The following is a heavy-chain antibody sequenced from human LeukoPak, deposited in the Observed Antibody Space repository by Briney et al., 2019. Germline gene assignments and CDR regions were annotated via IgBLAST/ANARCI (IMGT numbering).Heavy chain of an antibody. V-gene: IGHV3-7*01. CDR2: IEKDGSEI. Sequence: GGSLRLSCAASGFTFSNYWMNWVRQAPGKGMEWVAIIEKDGSEILYVDSVKGRFTISRDNAKNSLYLQMNSLRAEDTAVYYCAAGAEWLIDWWGQVTLVTVSS. J-gene: IGHJ4*02. CDR1: GFTFSNYW. D-gene: IGHD6-19*01. CDR3: AAGAEWLIDW.